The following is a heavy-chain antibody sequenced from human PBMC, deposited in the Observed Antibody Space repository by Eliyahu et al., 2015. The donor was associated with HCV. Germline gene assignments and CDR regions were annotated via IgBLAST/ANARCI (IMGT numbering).Heavy chain of an antibody. Sequence: QVQLVESGGGVVQPGRSLRLSCAASGFTFSSYAMHWVRQAPGKRLEWVAVISYDGSNKYYADSVKGRFTISRDNSKNTLYLQMNSLRAEDTAVYYCARGMTTVTNPFDYWGQGTLVTVSS. V-gene: IGHV3-30*04. D-gene: IGHD4-11*01. CDR3: ARGMTTVTNPFDY. CDR2: ISYDGSNK. CDR1: GFTFSSYA. J-gene: IGHJ4*02.